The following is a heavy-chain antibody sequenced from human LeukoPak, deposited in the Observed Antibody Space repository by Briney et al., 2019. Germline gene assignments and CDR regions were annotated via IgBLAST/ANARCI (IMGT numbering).Heavy chain of an antibody. CDR3: AKVLLGGSYSDY. D-gene: IGHD1-26*01. CDR2: ISGSGGST. CDR1: GFTFSSYA. Sequence: GGSLRLSCAASGFTFSSYAMSWVRQASGKGLEWVSAISGSGGSTYYADSVKGRFTISRDNSKNTLYLQMNSLRAEDTAVYYCAKVLLGGSYSDYWGQGTLVTVSS. V-gene: IGHV3-23*01. J-gene: IGHJ4*02.